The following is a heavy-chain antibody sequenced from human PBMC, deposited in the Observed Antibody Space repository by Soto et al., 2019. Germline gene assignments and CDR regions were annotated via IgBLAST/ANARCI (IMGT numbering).Heavy chain of an antibody. CDR1: EFTFSNYA. V-gene: IGHV3-23*01. CDR2: ISGSGDNT. J-gene: IGHJ6*02. Sequence: GGSLRLSCAASEFTFSNYAMTWVRQAPGKGLEWVSVISGSGDNTYYADSVKGRFTISRDNSQNTVYLQMNSLRAEDTALYSCAKLPLMDVWGRGTMVTVSS. CDR3: AKLPLMDV.